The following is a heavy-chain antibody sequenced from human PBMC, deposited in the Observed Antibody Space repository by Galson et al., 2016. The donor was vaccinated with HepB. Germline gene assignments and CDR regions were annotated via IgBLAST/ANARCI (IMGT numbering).Heavy chain of an antibody. V-gene: IGHV3-21*04. J-gene: IGHJ4*02. CDR1: GFIFSNYS. CDR2: ISSSSRYR. CDR3: ASRGFYGSLDN. Sequence: SLRLSCAASGFIFSNYSMNWVRQAPRKGLEWVSSISSSSRYRYYADSMEGRFTISRDNAKNSVYLQINSLRAEDTAVYYCASRGFYGSLDNWGQGALVTVSS. D-gene: IGHD6-25*01.